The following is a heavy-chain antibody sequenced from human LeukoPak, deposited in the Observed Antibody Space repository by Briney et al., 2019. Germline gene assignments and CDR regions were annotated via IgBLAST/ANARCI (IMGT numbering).Heavy chain of an antibody. CDR3: ARDYSSGYYYRHPDY. J-gene: IGHJ4*02. V-gene: IGHV3-7*01. Sequence: GGSLRLSCAASGFTFSSYWMSWVRQAPGKGLEWVANIKQDGSEKYYVDSVKGRFTISRDNAKNSLYLQMNSLRAGDTAVYYCARDYSSGYYYRHPDYWGQGTLVTVSS. CDR2: IKQDGSEK. CDR1: GFTFSSYW. D-gene: IGHD3-22*01.